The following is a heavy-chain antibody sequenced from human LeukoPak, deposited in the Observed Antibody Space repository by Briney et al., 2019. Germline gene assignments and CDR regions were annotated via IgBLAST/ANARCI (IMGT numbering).Heavy chain of an antibody. CDR1: GYSFSNYW. J-gene: IGHJ4*02. D-gene: IGHD2-21*02. Sequence: GESLKISCEGSGYSFSNYWIGWVRQMPGKGLEWMGIIYPGDYETRYSPSFQGLVTISVDKSISTACLQWSSLKASGTAMYYCAIPPGYCGNDCSFDHWGQGTLVTVSS. CDR3: AIPPGYCGNDCSFDH. V-gene: IGHV5-51*01. CDR2: IYPGDYET.